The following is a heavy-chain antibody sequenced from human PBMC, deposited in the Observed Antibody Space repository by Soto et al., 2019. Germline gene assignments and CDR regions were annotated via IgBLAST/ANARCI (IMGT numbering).Heavy chain of an antibody. CDR2: ISSNSAYI. Sequence: GGSLRLSCAASGFTFRSFTMNWVRQAPGKGLEWVSTISSNSAYIYYTDALRGRFTISRDNAKNSLHLQMNSLRAEHTPVYSCPRAASRHSSARAWFDPWGPGTLVTVSS. V-gene: IGHV3-21*01. CDR3: PRAASRHSSARAWFDP. CDR1: GFTFRSFT. D-gene: IGHD6-13*01. J-gene: IGHJ5*02.